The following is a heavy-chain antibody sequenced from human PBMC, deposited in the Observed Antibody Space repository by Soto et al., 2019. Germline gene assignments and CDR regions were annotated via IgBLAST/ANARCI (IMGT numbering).Heavy chain of an antibody. CDR1: GYTFTTYG. CDR3: ARGWSVTAPGGANYFCYGLDV. Sequence: ASVKVSCKASGYTFTTYGISWVRQAPGQGLEWMGWTSVYNGKTNYAQNLQGRVTMTTDTSTSTAYMELRSLRADDTAVYYCARGWSVTAPGGANYFCYGLDVWGQGTMDNVSS. CDR2: TSVYNGKT. V-gene: IGHV1-18*01. D-gene: IGHD4-4*01. J-gene: IGHJ6*02.